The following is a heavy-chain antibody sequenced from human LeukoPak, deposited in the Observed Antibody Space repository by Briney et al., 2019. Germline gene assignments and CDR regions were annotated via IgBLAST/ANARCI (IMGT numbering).Heavy chain of an antibody. D-gene: IGHD3-10*01. J-gene: IGHJ4*02. Sequence: SETLSLTCTVSGGSISSYYWNWIRQPAGEGLEWIGRIYSSGNTNYNPSLKGRVTISVDKSRNQLSLKLTSVTAADTAVYYCARDSYGSASYYPYYFDYWGQGTLVTVSS. CDR3: ARDSYGSASYYPYYFDY. V-gene: IGHV4-4*07. CDR1: GGSISSYY. CDR2: IYSSGNT.